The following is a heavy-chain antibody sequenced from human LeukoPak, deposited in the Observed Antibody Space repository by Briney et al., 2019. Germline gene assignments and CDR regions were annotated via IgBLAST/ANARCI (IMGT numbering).Heavy chain of an antibody. CDR2: IKKDGSEK. CDR1: GLTFGSKW. D-gene: IGHD3-10*01. V-gene: IGHV3-7*04. J-gene: IGHJ4*02. Sequence: PGGSLRLACPLSGLTFGSKWVSWVRLTPGNGLEFVANIKKDGSEKYYVAYVKRRFTIARDDAKNSLYLQMNSLRAEDTAVYYCAREGRGLRSPRFGESPRFDSWGQGTLVTVSS. CDR3: AREGRGLRSPRFGESPRFDS.